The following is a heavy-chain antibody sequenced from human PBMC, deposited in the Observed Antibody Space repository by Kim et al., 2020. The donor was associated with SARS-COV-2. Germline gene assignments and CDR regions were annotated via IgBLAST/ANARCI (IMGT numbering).Heavy chain of an antibody. V-gene: IGHV4-39*07. J-gene: IGHJ6*02. Sequence: PSLKSRVTISVDTSKNQFSLKLSSVTAADTAVYYCARDNRSSWYYYGMDVWGQGTTVTVSS. CDR3: ARDNRSSWYYYGMDV. D-gene: IGHD6-13*01.